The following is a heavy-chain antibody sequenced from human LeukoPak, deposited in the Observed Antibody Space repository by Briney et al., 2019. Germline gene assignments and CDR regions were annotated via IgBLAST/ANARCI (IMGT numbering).Heavy chain of an antibody. J-gene: IGHJ4*02. V-gene: IGHV3-30*18. D-gene: IGHD6-13*01. CDR3: AKDRIAAAGTFDY. Sequence: GGSLRLSCAASGFTFSSYGTHWVRQAPGKGVEWVAVISYDGSNKYYADSVKGRFTISRDNSKNTLYLQMNSLRAEDTAVYYCAKDRIAAAGTFDYWGQGTLVTVSS. CDR1: GFTFSSYG. CDR2: ISYDGSNK.